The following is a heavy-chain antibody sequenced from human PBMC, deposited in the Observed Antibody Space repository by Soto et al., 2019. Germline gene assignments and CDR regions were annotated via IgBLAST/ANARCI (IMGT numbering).Heavy chain of an antibody. V-gene: IGHV1-69*13. D-gene: IGHD3-3*01. Sequence: SVKVSCKASGGTFSSYAISWVRQAPGQGLEWMGGIIPIVGTANYAQKFQGRVTITAHESTSTAYMELSSLRSEDTAVYYCARDNVLRFLERPGACYYYCMDVCGEVTTFPAPS. J-gene: IGHJ6*04. CDR1: GGTFSSYA. CDR2: IIPIVGTA. CDR3: ARDNVLRFLERPGACYYYCMDV.